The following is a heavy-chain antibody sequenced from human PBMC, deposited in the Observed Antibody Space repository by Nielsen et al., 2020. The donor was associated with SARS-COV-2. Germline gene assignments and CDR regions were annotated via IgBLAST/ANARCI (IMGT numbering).Heavy chain of an antibody. Sequence: SETLSLTCTVSGGSISSYYWSWIRQPPGKGLEWIGYIYYSGSTNYNPSLKSRVTISVDTSRNQFSLKLSSVTAADTAVYYCARGGDSSGWYYYYGMDVWGQGTTVAVSS. CDR1: GGSISSYY. D-gene: IGHD6-19*01. CDR2: IYYSGST. CDR3: ARGGDSSGWYYYYGMDV. V-gene: IGHV4-59*01. J-gene: IGHJ6*02.